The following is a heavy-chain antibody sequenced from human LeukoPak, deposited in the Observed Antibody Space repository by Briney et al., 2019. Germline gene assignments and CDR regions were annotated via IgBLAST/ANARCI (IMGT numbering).Heavy chain of an antibody. Sequence: ASVKVSCKVSGYTLTELPMHWVRQAPGKGLEWMGGFDPEDGETIYAQKFQGRVTMTEDTSTDTAYMELSSLRSEDTAVYYCATGHNYYDSSGYDYWGQGTLVTVSS. CDR3: ATGHNYYDSSGYDY. V-gene: IGHV1-24*01. CDR1: GYTLTELP. D-gene: IGHD3-22*01. J-gene: IGHJ4*02. CDR2: FDPEDGET.